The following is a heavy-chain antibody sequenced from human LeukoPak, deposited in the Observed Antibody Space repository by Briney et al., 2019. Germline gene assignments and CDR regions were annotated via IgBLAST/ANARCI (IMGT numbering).Heavy chain of an antibody. CDR2: IYYSGST. D-gene: IGHD1-14*01. V-gene: IGHV4-59*02. CDR3: ARVESYPLRNAFDI. CDR1: GGSVSSYY. Sequence: KTSETLSLTCTVSGGSVSSYYWSWLRQPPGKGLEWIGYIYYSGSTNYNPSLKSRVTISVDTSKNQFSLKLSSVTAADTAVYYCARVESYPLRNAFDIWGQGTMVTVSS. J-gene: IGHJ3*02.